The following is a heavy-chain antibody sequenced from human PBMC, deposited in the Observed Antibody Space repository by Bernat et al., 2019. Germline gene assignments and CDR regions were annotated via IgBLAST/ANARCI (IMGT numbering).Heavy chain of an antibody. D-gene: IGHD3-3*01. CDR3: AKWSVAFDI. Sequence: SGGGVVQPGRSLRLSCAASGFTFSSYGMHWVRQAPGKGLEWVAVIWYDGSNKYYADSVKGRFTISRDNSKNTLYLQMNSLRAEDTAVYYCAKWSVAFDIWGQGTMVTVSS. CDR2: IWYDGSNK. CDR1: GFTFSSYG. J-gene: IGHJ3*02. V-gene: IGHV3-33*06.